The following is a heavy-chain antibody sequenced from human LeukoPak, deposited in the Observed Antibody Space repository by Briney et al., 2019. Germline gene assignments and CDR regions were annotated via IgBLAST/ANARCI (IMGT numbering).Heavy chain of an antibody. CDR2: IYYSGST. D-gene: IGHD6-13*01. CDR3: ARQIAAAGTSYFDY. V-gene: IGHV4-59*08. Sequence: SETLSLTCTVSGGSISSYYWSWNRQPPGKGLEWIGYIYYSGSTNYNPSLKSRVTISVDTSKNQFSLKLSSVTAADTAVYYCARQIAAAGTSYFDYWGQGTLVTVSS. J-gene: IGHJ4*02. CDR1: GGSISSYY.